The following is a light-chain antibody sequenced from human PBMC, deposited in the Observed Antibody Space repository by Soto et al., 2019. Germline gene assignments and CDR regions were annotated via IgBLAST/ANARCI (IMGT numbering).Light chain of an antibody. CDR1: QTVNSKY. CDR3: QQYGSSPLT. V-gene: IGKV3-20*01. J-gene: IGKJ4*01. Sequence: EIVLTQSPGTLSLSPGERATLSCRASQTVNSKYLAWYQQKPGQAPRLLIYGASSRATGIPDRFSGSGSETDFTLTISRLEPEDFAVYSCQQYGSSPLTFGGGTMLEIK. CDR2: GAS.